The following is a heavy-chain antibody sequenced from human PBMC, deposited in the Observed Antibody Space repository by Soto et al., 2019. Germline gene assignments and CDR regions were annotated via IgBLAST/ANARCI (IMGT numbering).Heavy chain of an antibody. Sequence: EVPLVESGGGLVQPGGSLRLSCAASGFTFSSYSMNWVRQAPGKGLEWVSYIFSGSNSIYYADSVKGRFTISRDNAKNALYLQMNSLRDEDTAVYYCARDKYHYDGSGPMEANYYYYGMDVWGQGTTVTVSS. CDR3: ARDKYHYDGSGPMEANYYYYGMDV. V-gene: IGHV3-48*02. CDR2: IFSGSNSI. J-gene: IGHJ6*02. D-gene: IGHD3-22*01. CDR1: GFTFSSYS.